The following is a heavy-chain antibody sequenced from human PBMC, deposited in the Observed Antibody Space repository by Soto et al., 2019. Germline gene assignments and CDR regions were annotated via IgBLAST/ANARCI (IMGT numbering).Heavy chain of an antibody. CDR3: ARRGMDVLLYFDWPFYYYGMDV. V-gene: IGHV4-34*01. CDR2: INHSGST. D-gene: IGHD3-9*01. Sequence: SETLSLTCAVYGGSFSGYYWSWIRQPPGKGLEWIGEINHSGSTNYNPSLKSRVTISVDTSKNQFSLKLSSVTAADTAVYYCARRGMDVLLYFDWPFYYYGMDVWGQGTTVTVSS. CDR1: GGSFSGYY. J-gene: IGHJ6*02.